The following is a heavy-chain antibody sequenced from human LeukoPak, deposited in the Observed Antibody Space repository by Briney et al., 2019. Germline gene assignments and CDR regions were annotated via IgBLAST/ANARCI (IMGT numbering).Heavy chain of an antibody. Sequence: PGGSLRLSCAASGFTFDDYAMHWVRQAPGKGLEWVSLISGDGGSTYYADSVKGRFTISRDNSKNSLYLQMNSVRTEDTALYSFSKGKCDGSGSYDSDLVDYG. D-gene: IGHD3-10*01. CDR3: SKGKCDGSGSYDSDLVDYG. J-gene: IGHJ6*01. CDR1: GFTFDDYA. CDR2: ISGDGGST. V-gene: IGHV3-43*02.